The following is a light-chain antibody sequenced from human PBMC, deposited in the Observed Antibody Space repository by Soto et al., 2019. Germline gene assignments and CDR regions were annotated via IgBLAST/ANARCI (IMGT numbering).Light chain of an antibody. CDR2: KAS. CDR1: QSISSW. CDR3: QQYHSYSGA. J-gene: IGKJ2*01. V-gene: IGKV1-5*03. Sequence: DIQMTQSPSTLSASVGDRVTITCRASQSISSWLAWYQQKPGKAPKLLLYKASSLESGVPSRFSGSGSGTEFTLTISSLQPDDFATYYCQQYHSYSGAFGKGTKLEIK.